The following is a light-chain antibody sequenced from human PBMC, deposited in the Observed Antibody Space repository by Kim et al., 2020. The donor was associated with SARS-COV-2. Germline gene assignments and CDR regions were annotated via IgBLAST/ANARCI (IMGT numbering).Light chain of an antibody. CDR2: ENN. V-gene: IGLV6-57*01. Sequence: GKTVTTSCTRSTGSIVGDYVQWYQQRPGSSPTSVIYENNQRASGVPDRFSGSIDSSSNSASLTISGLKTEDEADYYCQSYDSDNWVFGGGTQLTVL. CDR1: TGSIVGDY. J-gene: IGLJ3*02. CDR3: QSYDSDNWV.